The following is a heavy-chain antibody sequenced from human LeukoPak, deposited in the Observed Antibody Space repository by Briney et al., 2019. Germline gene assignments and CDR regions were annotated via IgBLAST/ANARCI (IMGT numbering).Heavy chain of an antibody. J-gene: IGHJ4*02. V-gene: IGHV4-59*08. CDR1: GGSISSLY. CDR3: ARHRAYSSSSPFDY. Sequence: ESSETLSLTCSVSGGSISSLYWSWIRQPPGKGLEWIGYIYYTGSTNYNPSLKSRVTMFVDMSKNQFSLRLSSVTAADTAVYYCARHRAYSSSSPFDYWGQGTLVTVSS. D-gene: IGHD6-6*01. CDR2: IYYTGST.